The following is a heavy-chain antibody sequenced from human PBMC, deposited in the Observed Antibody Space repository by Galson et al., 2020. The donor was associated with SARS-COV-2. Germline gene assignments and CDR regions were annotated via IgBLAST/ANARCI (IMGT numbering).Heavy chain of an antibody. D-gene: IGHD1-26*01. CDR1: GYSFNSDW. CDR2: IYPGDSET. Sequence: KIGEPLKIYCKASGYSFNSDWIGWVRQMPGKGLEWMGIIYPGDSETRYSLSFQGQVTMSADKSINTAYLQWSSLKASDTAMYYCARVRSGNYIYDYWGQGTLVTVSS. CDR3: ARVRSGNYIYDY. J-gene: IGHJ4*02. V-gene: IGHV5-51*01.